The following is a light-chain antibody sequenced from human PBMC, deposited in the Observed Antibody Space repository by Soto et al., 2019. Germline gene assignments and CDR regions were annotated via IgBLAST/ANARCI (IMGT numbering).Light chain of an antibody. V-gene: IGKV1-39*01. CDR3: QQSFNLPRT. J-gene: IGKJ1*01. CDR2: AAS. Sequence: DIEMTQSPSSLSASVGETITITCRASQSISSSLNWFQHSPGQPPKLLLFAASNLHAGVPARFSGSGSGTSFSLTIRSLQPEDVATYYCQQSFNLPRTFGPGTRVEFK. CDR1: QSISSS.